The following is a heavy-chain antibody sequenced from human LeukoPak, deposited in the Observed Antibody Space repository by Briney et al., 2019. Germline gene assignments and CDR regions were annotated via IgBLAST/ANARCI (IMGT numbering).Heavy chain of an antibody. CDR2: IQSNTNGGAA. CDR3: TTAHRWALIPFDY. J-gene: IGHJ4*02. D-gene: IGHD1-26*01. CDR1: GFSFSNTW. V-gene: IGHV3-15*01. Sequence: PGGSLRLSCAASGFSFSNTWMSWVRQAPGKGLEWVGRIQSNTNGGAAEYGTSVRGRFTISRDDSKNTLYLQMNSLERDDTAVYFCTTAHRWALIPFDYWGQGTLVTVSS.